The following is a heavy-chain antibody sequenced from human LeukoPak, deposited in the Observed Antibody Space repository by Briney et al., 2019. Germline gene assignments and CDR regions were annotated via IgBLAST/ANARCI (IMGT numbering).Heavy chain of an antibody. V-gene: IGHV3-23*01. J-gene: IGHJ4*02. Sequence: GGSLRLSCAASGFTFSSCAMSWVRQAPGKGLEWVSAISDSGAYTYYADSVKGRFTISRDNAKNSLYLQMNSLRAEDTAVYYCATGIAVAQFDYWGQGTLVTVSS. CDR1: GFTFSSCA. D-gene: IGHD6-19*01. CDR3: ATGIAVAQFDY. CDR2: ISDSGAYT.